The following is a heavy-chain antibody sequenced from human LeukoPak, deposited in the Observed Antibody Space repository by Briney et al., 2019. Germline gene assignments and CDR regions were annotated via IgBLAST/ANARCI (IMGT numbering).Heavy chain of an antibody. CDR3: ARDQGVNYYDSSADWYFDL. V-gene: IGHV4-39*07. D-gene: IGHD3-22*01. Sequence: PSETLSLTCTVSGGSISSSSYYWGWIRQPPGKGLEWIGSIYYSGSTYYNPSLKSRVTISVDTSKNQFSLKLSSVTAADTAVYYCARDQGVNYYDSSADWYFDLWGRGTLVTVSS. CDR2: IYYSGST. J-gene: IGHJ2*01. CDR1: GGSISSSSYY.